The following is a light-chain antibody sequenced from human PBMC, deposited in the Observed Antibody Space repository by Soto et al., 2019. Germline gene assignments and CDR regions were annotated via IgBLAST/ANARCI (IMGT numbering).Light chain of an antibody. V-gene: IGKV1-39*01. Sequence: DIQMTHSPSSLSASVGDRVTITCRASPSISAHLNWYQQKPGKAPKVLIYAATNLESGVPSRFSGSGSGTEFTLTISSLQPEDFATYYCQQGYTTPGTFGQGTQGE. J-gene: IGKJ1*01. CDR3: QQGYTTPGT. CDR2: AAT. CDR1: PSISAH.